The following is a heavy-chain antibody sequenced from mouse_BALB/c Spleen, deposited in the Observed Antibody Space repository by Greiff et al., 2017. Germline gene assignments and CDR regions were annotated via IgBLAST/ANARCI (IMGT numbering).Heavy chain of an antibody. Sequence: EVKLEESGPGLVKPSQSLSLTCSVTGYSITSGYYWNWLRQFPGNKLEWMGYISYDGSNNYNPSLKNRISITRDTSKNQFFLKLNSVTTEDTATYYCARGFGGYEGYWYFDVWGAGTTVTVSS. D-gene: IGHD3-1*01. CDR2: ISYDGSN. V-gene: IGHV3-6*02. CDR3: ARGFGGYEGYWYFDV. CDR1: GYSITSGYY. J-gene: IGHJ1*01.